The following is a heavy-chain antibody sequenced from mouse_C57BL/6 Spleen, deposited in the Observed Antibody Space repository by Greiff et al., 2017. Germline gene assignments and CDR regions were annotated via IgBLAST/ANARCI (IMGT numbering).Heavy chain of an antibody. D-gene: IGHD6-1*01. CDR1: GYTFTDYN. CDR2: INPNTGGT. Sequence: EVQLQQSGPELVKPGASVKIPCKASGYTFTDYNMDWVKQSHGKSLEWIGDINPNTGGTIYNQKFKGKATLTVDKSSSTAYMELRSLTSEDTAVYYCSREGSHASYAMDYWGQGTSVTVSS. CDR3: SREGSHASYAMDY. V-gene: IGHV1-18*01. J-gene: IGHJ4*01.